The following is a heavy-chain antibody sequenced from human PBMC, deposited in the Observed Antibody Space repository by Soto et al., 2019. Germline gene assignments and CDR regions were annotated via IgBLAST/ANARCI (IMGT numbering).Heavy chain of an antibody. Sequence: GGSLRLSCAASEFTFSNYAMSWVRQAPGKGLEWVSAVSYGGGTTYYADSVKGRFTISRDNSKNTLYLQMNSLRAEDTAVYYCAKNPGYYYDSTGYHFDYWGQGTLVTVSS. V-gene: IGHV3-23*01. CDR1: EFTFSNYA. CDR2: VSYGGGTT. D-gene: IGHD3-22*01. J-gene: IGHJ4*02. CDR3: AKNPGYYYDSTGYHFDY.